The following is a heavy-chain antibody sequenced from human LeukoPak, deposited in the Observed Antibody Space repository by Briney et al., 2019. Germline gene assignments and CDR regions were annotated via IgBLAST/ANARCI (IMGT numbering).Heavy chain of an antibody. Sequence: SETLSPTCAVSGGSISSSNYYWGWIRQPPGKGLEWIGSMYYSGSTYYNPSLKSRVTVSVDMSKNQFSLKLSSVTAADTAVYYCARGRHCSGGTCYPVDYWGQGTLVTVSS. J-gene: IGHJ4*02. CDR1: GGSISSSNYY. CDR2: MYYSGST. D-gene: IGHD2-15*01. CDR3: ARGRHCSGGTCYPVDY. V-gene: IGHV4-39*01.